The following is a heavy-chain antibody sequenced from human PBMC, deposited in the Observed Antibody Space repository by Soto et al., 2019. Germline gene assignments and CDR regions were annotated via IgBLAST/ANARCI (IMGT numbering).Heavy chain of an antibody. D-gene: IGHD6-19*01. CDR2: IWYDGSNK. CDR3: AREGLTYSSGPLDLYYFDY. CDR1: GFTFSSYG. J-gene: IGHJ4*02. Sequence: GGSLRLSCAASGFTFSSYGMHWVRQAPGKXLEWVAVIWYDGSNKYYADSVKGRFTISRDNSKNTLYLQMNSLRAEDTAVYYCAREGLTYSSGPLDLYYFDYWGQGTLVTVSS. V-gene: IGHV3-33*01.